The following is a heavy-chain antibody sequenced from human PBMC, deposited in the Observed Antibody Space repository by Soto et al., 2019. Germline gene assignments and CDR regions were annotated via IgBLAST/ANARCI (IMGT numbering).Heavy chain of an antibody. V-gene: IGHV3-9*01. Sequence: SLSLACAASGFTFDGYAMNWVRQAPGKGLEWVSGISWNSGSIGYADSVKARFTISRDNAKNSLYLQMISMRAEDTALYYCAKESYYYYGMDVWGQGTMVTV. CDR3: AKESYYYYGMDV. CDR2: ISWNSGSI. J-gene: IGHJ6*02. CDR1: GFTFDGYA.